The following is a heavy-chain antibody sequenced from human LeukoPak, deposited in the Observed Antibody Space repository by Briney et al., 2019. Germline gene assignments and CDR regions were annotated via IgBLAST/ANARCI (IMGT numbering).Heavy chain of an antibody. CDR1: GFTIGGYA. D-gene: IGHD3-22*01. CDR2: IRSKAYGGTT. CDR3: TRSKAYYYDSSGYSGY. V-gene: IGHV3-49*04. J-gene: IGHJ4*02. Sequence: SLRLSCTASGFTIGGYAMSWVRRAPAKGREWVGCIRSKAYGGTTEYAASVKGRFTISRDDSKSIAYLQMNSLKTEDTAVYYCTRSKAYYYDSSGYSGYWGQGTLVTVSS.